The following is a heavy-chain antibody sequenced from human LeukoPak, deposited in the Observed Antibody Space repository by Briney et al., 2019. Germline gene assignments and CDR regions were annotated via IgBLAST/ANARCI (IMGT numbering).Heavy chain of an antibody. CDR2: IYSTGGK. CDR1: QFSVSTNY. Sequence: GGSLRLSCAASQFSVSTNYISWVRQAPGKGLEWVSIIYSTGGKYYADSVKGRFTISRDNSKHTLFLQMNSLRAEDTALYYCARGSDGWFAFDYWGQGILVTVSS. D-gene: IGHD6-19*01. V-gene: IGHV3-66*01. J-gene: IGHJ4*02. CDR3: ARGSDGWFAFDY.